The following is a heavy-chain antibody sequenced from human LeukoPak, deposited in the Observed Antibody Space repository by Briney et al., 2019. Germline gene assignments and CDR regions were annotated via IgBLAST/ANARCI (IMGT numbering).Heavy chain of an antibody. CDR1: GYTFTSYA. V-gene: IGHV1-69*13. CDR3: AAYYYDSSGSYSFDY. CDR2: IIPIFGTA. D-gene: IGHD3-22*01. Sequence: SVKVSCKASGYTFTSYAMNWVRQAPGQGLEWMGGIIPIFGTANYAQKFQGRVTITADESTSTAYMELSSLRSEDTAVYYCAAYYYDSSGSYSFDYWGQGTLVTVSS. J-gene: IGHJ4*02.